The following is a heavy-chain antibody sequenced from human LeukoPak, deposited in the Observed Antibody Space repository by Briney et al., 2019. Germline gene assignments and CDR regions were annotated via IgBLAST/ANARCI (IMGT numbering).Heavy chain of an antibody. D-gene: IGHD3-10*01. V-gene: IGHV3-48*03. CDR1: GFSVSTYE. CDR2: ISSSGTTI. J-gene: IGHJ4*02. CDR3: ARGRPEFFGSGTYLND. Sequence: GRSLRLSCAASGFSVSTYEMNWVRQAPGKGLECVSYISSSGTTISYADSVEGRFTISRDNAKNSLYLEMNSLRVEDTAVYYCARGRPEFFGSGTYLNDWGQGTLVTVSS.